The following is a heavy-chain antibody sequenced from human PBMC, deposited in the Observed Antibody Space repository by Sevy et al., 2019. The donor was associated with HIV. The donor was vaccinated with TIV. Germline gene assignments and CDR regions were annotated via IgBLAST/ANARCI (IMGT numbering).Heavy chain of an antibody. J-gene: IGHJ4*02. CDR3: GSYPPYHYVWGSYHTVFDY. Sequence: GGSLRLSCAASGFTFSDYYMSWIRQAPGKGLEWVSYISSSGSTIYYADSVKGRFTISRDNAKNSLYLQMNSLRAEDTAVYYCGSYPPYHYVWGSYHTVFDYWGQGTLVTVSS. CDR2: ISSSGSTI. D-gene: IGHD3-16*02. CDR1: GFTFSDYY. V-gene: IGHV3-11*01.